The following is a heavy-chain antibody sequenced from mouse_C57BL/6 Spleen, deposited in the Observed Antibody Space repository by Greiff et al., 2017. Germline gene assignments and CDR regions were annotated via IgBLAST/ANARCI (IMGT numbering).Heavy chain of an antibody. CDR2: IHPSDSDT. V-gene: IGHV1-74*01. Sequence: QVQLQQPGAELVKPGASVKVSCKASGYTFTSYWMHWVKQRPGQGLEWIGRIHPSDSDTNYNQKFKGKATLTVDKSSSTAYMQLSRLTSEDSAVYYCAIRGHGGYYVGFAYWGQGTLVTVSA. CDR1: GYTFTSYW. J-gene: IGHJ3*01. D-gene: IGHD2-3*01. CDR3: AIRGHGGYYVGFAY.